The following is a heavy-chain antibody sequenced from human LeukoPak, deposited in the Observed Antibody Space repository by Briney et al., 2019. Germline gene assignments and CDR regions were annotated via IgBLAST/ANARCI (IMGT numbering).Heavy chain of an antibody. CDR1: GFTFTHHA. J-gene: IGHJ4*02. V-gene: IGHV3-23*01. CDR3: AKDRSTGFYYLDS. Sequence: SGGSLRLSCAGSGFTFTHHALSWVRQAPGKGLEWVSTVSGSGSLKFYADSVKGRFTISRDNSENTLYLQMSGLSTEDTALYYCAKDRSTGFYYLDSWGQGTLVTVS. CDR2: VSGSGSLK. D-gene: IGHD6-19*01.